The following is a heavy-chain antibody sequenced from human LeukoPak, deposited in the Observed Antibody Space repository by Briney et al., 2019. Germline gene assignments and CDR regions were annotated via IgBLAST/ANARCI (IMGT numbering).Heavy chain of an antibody. CDR2: IYPGDSDT. D-gene: IGHD1-7*01. CDR1: GYTFTSYG. CDR3: ARGNWNYWLDY. J-gene: IGHJ4*02. V-gene: IGHV5-51*01. Sequence: ASVKVSCKASGYTFTSYGISWVRQMPGNGLEWMGIIYPGDSDTRYSPSFQGQVTISADKSISTAYLQWSSLKASDTAMYYCARGNWNYWLDYWGQGTLVTVSS.